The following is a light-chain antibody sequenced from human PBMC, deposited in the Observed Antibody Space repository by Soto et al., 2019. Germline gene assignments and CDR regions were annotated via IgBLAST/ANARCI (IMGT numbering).Light chain of an antibody. V-gene: IGKV3-11*01. CDR1: QSFRGL. Sequence: EFVLTQSPVTLSLSPGERATLSCRASQSFRGLLAWYRQKPGQAPRLLIYGASSRATGIPDRFSGSGSGTDFTLTISSLEPEDFAVYYCQQRSNWPITFGQGTRLEIK. CDR2: GAS. J-gene: IGKJ5*01. CDR3: QQRSNWPIT.